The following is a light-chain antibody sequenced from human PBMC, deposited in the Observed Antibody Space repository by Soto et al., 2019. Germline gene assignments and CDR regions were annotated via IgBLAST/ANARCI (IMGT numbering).Light chain of an antibody. J-gene: IGKJ1*01. CDR2: DAS. Sequence: EIVMTQSPDTLSVSPGETATLSCRASQSVGSNLAWYQQKPGQAPRLLIPDASTRAAGLPARFSGSGSGTEFTLTISSLQSEDFAVYYCQQSNNGPKTFGQGTKVEIK. V-gene: IGKV3-15*01. CDR3: QQSNNGPKT. CDR1: QSVGSN.